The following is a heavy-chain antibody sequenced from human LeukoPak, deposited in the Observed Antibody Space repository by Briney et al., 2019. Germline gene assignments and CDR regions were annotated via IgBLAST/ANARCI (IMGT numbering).Heavy chain of an antibody. CDR1: GFTFSSYW. D-gene: IGHD3-22*01. CDR2: ISGGGSSI. Sequence: GGSLRLSCAASGFTFSSYWMHWVRQAPGKGLVWVSGISGGGSSIHYADSVKGRFTVSRDNSKSTLYLQMNSLRTDDTAIYYCTKSSGYIGSWGQGTLVTVYS. CDR3: TKSSGYIGS. V-gene: IGHV3-23*01. J-gene: IGHJ4*02.